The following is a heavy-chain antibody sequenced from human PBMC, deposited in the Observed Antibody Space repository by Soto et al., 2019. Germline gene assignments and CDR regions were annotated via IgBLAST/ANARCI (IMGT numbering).Heavy chain of an antibody. D-gene: IGHD3-10*02. CDR1: GFNFNTYT. CDR3: AREAHFYGRSDVFEF. Sequence: DVQLVESGGGLVKPGNSLRLSCAASGFNFNTYTMTWVRQAPGKGLEWVSSISPDSNYIYYADSMKGRFTASRDGAENSLYLHMNSLRADDTAVYYCAREAHFYGRSDVFEFWGQGTMVTVSS. V-gene: IGHV3-21*01. J-gene: IGHJ3*01. CDR2: ISPDSNYI.